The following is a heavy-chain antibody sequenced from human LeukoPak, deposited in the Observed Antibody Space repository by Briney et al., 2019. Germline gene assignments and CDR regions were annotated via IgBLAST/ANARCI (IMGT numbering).Heavy chain of an antibody. V-gene: IGHV3-74*01. CDR2: INSDGSIT. J-gene: IGHJ4*02. Sequence: GGSLRLSCAASGFTFSRNWMHWVRQAPGKGLVWVSRINSDGSITNYGDSVKGRFTISRDNAKNTLYLQMSSLRAEDTAVYYCAKIDAYWGQGTLVTVSS. CDR1: GFTFSRNW. CDR3: AKIDAY.